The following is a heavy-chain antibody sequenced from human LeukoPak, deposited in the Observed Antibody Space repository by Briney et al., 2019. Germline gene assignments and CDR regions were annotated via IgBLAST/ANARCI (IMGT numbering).Heavy chain of an antibody. V-gene: IGHV4-59*01. Sequence: SETLSLTCTVSGGSISSYYWSWIRQPPGKGLEWIGYIFYRGSTSYNPSLKSRLTISADSSKNQFSLRLSSVTAADTAVYYCARARNYYYYLDVWGQGTTVTVSS. J-gene: IGHJ6*02. D-gene: IGHD1-14*01. CDR1: GGSISSYY. CDR3: ARARNYYYYLDV. CDR2: IFYRGST.